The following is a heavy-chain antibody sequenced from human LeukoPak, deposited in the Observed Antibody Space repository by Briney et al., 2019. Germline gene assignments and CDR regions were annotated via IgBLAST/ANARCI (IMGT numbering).Heavy chain of an antibody. CDR1: GYSFTSYW. D-gene: IGHD3-22*01. V-gene: IGHV5-51*01. CDR3: ARPTLPTYYYDSIGYYGGAFDI. Sequence: GESLKISCKGSGYSFTSYWIGWVRQMPGKGLEWMGIIYPGDSDTRYSPSFQGQVTISADESISTAYLQWSSLKASDTAMYYCARPTLPTYYYDSIGYYGGAFDIWGQGTMVTVSS. J-gene: IGHJ3*02. CDR2: IYPGDSDT.